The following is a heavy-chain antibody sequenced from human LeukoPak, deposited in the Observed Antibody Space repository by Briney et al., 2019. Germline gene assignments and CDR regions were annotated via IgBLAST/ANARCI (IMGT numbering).Heavy chain of an antibody. CDR2: INHNGNVN. CDR3: ARGGGLDV. J-gene: IGHJ6*02. D-gene: IGHD3-16*01. V-gene: IGHV3-7*03. CDR1: AFTSSSYW. Sequence: GGSLRLSCAASAFTSSSYWMNWARQAPGKGLEWVASINHNGNVNYYVDSVKGRFTISRDNAKNSLYLQMSNLRAEDTAVYFCARGGGLDVWGQGATVTVS.